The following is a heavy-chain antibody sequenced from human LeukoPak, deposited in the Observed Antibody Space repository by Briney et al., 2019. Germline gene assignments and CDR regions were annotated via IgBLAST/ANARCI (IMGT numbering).Heavy chain of an antibody. CDR1: GYSFTYNW. J-gene: IGHJ4*02. CDR2: IYPGDSDT. V-gene: IGHV5-51*01. Sequence: GESLKISFMGSGYSFTYNWIGWVRQMPGKGLEWMGIIYPGDSDTRYRPSFQGQVTISVDKSISTAYLQWSSLKASDTAMYYCARQDGDSKYYFDYWGQGTLVTVSS. CDR3: ARQDGDSKYYFDY.